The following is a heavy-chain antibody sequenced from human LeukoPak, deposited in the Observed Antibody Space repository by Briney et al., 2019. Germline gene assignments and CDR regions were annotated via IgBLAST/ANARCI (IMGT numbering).Heavy chain of an antibody. V-gene: IGHV3-21*01. Sequence: SGGSLRLSCAASGFTFSSYSMNWVRQAPGKGLEWVSSISSTSSYIYYADSVKGRFTISRDNAKNSLYLQMNSLRAEDTAVYYCAREKYYYGSGSYYPRGLDYWGQGTLVTVPS. CDR3: AREKYYYGSGSYYPRGLDY. CDR1: GFTFSSYS. J-gene: IGHJ4*02. D-gene: IGHD3-10*01. CDR2: ISSTSSYI.